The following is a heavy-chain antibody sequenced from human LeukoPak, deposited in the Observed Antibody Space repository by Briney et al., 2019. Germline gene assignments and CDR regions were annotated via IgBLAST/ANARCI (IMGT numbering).Heavy chain of an antibody. CDR3: ARVFCSGGSCYYGRGAFDI. CDR2: IYYSGST. CDR1: GGSISSSYYY. Sequence: SETLSLTCTVSGGSISSSYYYWGWIRQPPGKGLEWIGSIYYSGSTNYNPSLKSRVTISVDTSKNQFSLKLSSVTAADTAVYYCARVFCSGGSCYYGRGAFDIWGQGTMVTVSS. J-gene: IGHJ3*02. V-gene: IGHV4-39*07. D-gene: IGHD2-15*01.